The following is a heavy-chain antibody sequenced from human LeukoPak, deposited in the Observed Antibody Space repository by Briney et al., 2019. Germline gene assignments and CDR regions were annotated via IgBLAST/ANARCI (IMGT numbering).Heavy chain of an antibody. V-gene: IGHV3-23*01. J-gene: IGHJ4*02. Sequence: PGGSLRLSCAASGFTLSNYAMSWVRQAPGKGLEWVSAFSGSGGSTYCADSVKGRFTISRDNSKNTLYLQMNSLRAEDTAVYYCAKDFGYCSSTTCYKPFDYWGQGTLVTVSS. CDR2: FSGSGGST. CDR1: GFTLSNYA. D-gene: IGHD2-2*02. CDR3: AKDFGYCSSTTCYKPFDY.